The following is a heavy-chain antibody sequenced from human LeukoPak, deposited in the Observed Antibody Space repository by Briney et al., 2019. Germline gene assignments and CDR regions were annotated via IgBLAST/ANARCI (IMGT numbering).Heavy chain of an antibody. Sequence: PGGSLRLSCAASGFTFSSYEMNWVRQAPGKGLEWVSYISSSGSTIYYADSVKGRFTISRDNAKNSLYLQMNSLRAEDTAVYYCATPDGWGHDYGDYAGDAFDIWGQGTMVTVSS. CDR3: ATPDGWGHDYGDYAGDAFDI. V-gene: IGHV3-48*03. D-gene: IGHD4-17*01. CDR1: GFTFSSYE. CDR2: ISSSGSTI. J-gene: IGHJ3*02.